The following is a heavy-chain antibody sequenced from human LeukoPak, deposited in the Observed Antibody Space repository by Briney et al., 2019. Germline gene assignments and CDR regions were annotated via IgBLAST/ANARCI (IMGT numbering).Heavy chain of an antibody. CDR3: ARDSAGGSY. CDR2: INHSGST. CDR1: GGSFSGYY. V-gene: IGHV4-34*01. D-gene: IGHD1-26*01. J-gene: IGHJ4*02. Sequence: SETLSLTCAVYGGSFSGYYWSWIRQPPGKGLEWIGEINHSGSTNYNPSLKSRVTISVDTSKTQFSLKLRSVTAADTAVYYCARDSAGGSYWGQGTLVTVSS.